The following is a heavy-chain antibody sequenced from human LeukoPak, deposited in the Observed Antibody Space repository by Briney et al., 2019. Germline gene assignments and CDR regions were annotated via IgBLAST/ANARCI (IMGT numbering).Heavy chain of an antibody. CDR3: AKARMIVVTRDAFDI. V-gene: IGHV3-23*01. CDR1: GFTFSGYA. J-gene: IGHJ3*02. CDR2: ISGSGDST. D-gene: IGHD3-22*01. Sequence: GGSLRLSCGASGFTFSGYAMNWVRQAPRKGLEWVSAISGSGDSTYYADSVKGRFTISRDNSKNTLYLQMNSLRAEDTAVYYCAKARMIVVTRDAFDIWGQGTMVTVSS.